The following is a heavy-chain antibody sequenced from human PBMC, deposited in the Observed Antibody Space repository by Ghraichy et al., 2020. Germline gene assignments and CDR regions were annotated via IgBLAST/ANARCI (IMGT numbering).Heavy chain of an antibody. D-gene: IGHD5-24*01. J-gene: IGHJ4*02. CDR1: GFTFSSNG. CDR3: ARSPPYNPRFYFDY. V-gene: IGHV3-33*01. CDR2: IWYDGSNK. Sequence: GGSLRLSCAASGFTFSSNGMHWVRQAPGKGLEWVAVIWYDGSNKYYADSVKGRFTISRDNSKNTLYLQMNSLRAEDTAVYYCARSPPYNPRFYFDYWGQGTLVTVSS.